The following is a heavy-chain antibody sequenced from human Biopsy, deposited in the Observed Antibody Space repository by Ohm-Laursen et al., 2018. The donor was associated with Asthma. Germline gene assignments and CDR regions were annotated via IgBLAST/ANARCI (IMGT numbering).Heavy chain of an antibody. V-gene: IGHV1-24*01. CDR3: ASDFPKDYVRYNFQF. D-gene: IGHD4-17*01. CDR1: GYSLTDLS. Sequence: SVKVSCKISGYSLTDLSMHWVRQAPGQGLEWMGGHDHEEGGTVNARRFQGRVTMTEDTSTDTAYMELSSPSSDDTAVYYCASDFPKDYVRYNFQFWGQGTLVTVSS. J-gene: IGHJ4*02. CDR2: HDHEEGGT.